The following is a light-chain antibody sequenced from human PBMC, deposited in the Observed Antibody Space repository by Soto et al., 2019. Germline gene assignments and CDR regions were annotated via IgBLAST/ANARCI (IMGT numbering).Light chain of an antibody. CDR3: SSYTSSSTLYV. CDR1: SSDVGSYNL. J-gene: IGLJ1*01. Sequence: QSALTQPASVSGSPGQSITISCTGTSSDVGSYNLVSWYQQHPGKAPKLMIYDVSNRPSGVSYRFSGSKSGNTASLTISGLQAEDEADYYCSSYTSSSTLYVFGTGTKLTVL. V-gene: IGLV2-14*02. CDR2: DVS.